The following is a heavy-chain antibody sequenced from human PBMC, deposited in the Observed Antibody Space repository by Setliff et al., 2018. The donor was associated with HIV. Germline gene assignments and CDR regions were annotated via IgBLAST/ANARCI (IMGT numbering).Heavy chain of an antibody. CDR3: ARVGLPYNSGRLDQ. D-gene: IGHD5-18*01. Sequence: SETLSLTCAVYGGSFSNYYWSWIRQPPGKGPEWIGEIFHSGSPNYNPSLKSRLTISVDKSKNQFSLKLTSVTAADTAVYYCARVGLPYNSGRLDQWGQGSLVTVS. CDR2: IFHSGSP. V-gene: IGHV4-34*12. J-gene: IGHJ4*02. CDR1: GGSFSNYY.